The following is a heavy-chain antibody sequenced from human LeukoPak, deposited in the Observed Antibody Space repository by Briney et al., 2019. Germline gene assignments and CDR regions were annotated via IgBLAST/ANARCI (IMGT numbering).Heavy chain of an antibody. D-gene: IGHD2-8*01. CDR2: IKQDGSEK. CDR3: AKDPDCTSGICYTFFDY. V-gene: IGHV3-7*03. CDR1: GFTFSSYW. J-gene: IGHJ4*02. Sequence: GGSLRLSCAASGFTFSSYWMSWVRQAPGKGLEWVANIKQDGSEKYYVDSVKGRFTISRDNSKNTLYLQMNSLRAEDTAVYYCAKDPDCTSGICYTFFDYWGQGTLVTVSS.